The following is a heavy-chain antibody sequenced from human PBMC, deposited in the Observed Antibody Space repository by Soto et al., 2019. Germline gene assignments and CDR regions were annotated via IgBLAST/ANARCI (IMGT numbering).Heavy chain of an antibody. CDR1: GFTFSSYA. D-gene: IGHD6-13*01. CDR3: ATTIAAAGGYYFNY. CDR2: INNNGGST. V-gene: IGHV3-64*01. J-gene: IGHJ4*02. Sequence: EVQLVESGGGLVQPWGSLRLSCAASGFTFSSYAMHWVRQAPGKGLEYVSTINNNGGSTYYANSVKGRFTISRDNSKNTLYLQMGSLRAEDMAVYYCATTIAAAGGYYFNYWGQGTLVTVSS.